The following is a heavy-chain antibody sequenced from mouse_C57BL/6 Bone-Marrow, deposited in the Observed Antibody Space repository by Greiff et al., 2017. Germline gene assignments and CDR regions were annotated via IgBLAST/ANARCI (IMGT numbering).Heavy chain of an antibody. CDR3: ARDNYYGSSWFAY. D-gene: IGHD1-1*01. CDR2: INPNYGTT. V-gene: IGHV1-39*01. CDR1: GYSFTDYN. J-gene: IGHJ3*01. Sequence: EVQLVESGPELVKPGASVKISCKASGYSFTDYNMNWVKQSNGKSLEWIGVINPNYGTTSYNQKFKGKATLTVDQSSSTAYMQLNSLTSEDSAGYYWARDNYYGSSWFAYWGQGTRVTGSA.